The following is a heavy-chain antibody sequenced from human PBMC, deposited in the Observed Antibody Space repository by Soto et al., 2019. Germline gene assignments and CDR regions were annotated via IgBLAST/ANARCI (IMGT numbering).Heavy chain of an antibody. V-gene: IGHV3-33*01. CDR2: IWYDGSNK. D-gene: IGHD3-3*01. CDR1: GFTFSSYG. CDR3: ARESKRYDFWSGYYGSQGNWFDP. J-gene: IGHJ5*02. Sequence: PGGSLRLSCAASGFTFSSYGMHWVRQAPGKGLEWVAVIWYDGSNKYYADSVKGRFTISRDNSKNTLYLQMNSLRAEDTAVYYCARESKRYDFWSGYYGSQGNWFDPWGQGTLVTVSS.